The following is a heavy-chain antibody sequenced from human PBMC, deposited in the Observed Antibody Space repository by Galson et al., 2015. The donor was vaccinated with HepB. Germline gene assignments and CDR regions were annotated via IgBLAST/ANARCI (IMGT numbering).Heavy chain of an antibody. V-gene: IGHV1-8*01. CDR3: ARGPIVVVPAAGEDAFDI. CDR2: MNPNSGNT. Sequence: SVKVSCKASGYTFTSYDINWVRQATGQGLEWMGWMNPNSGNTGYAQKFQGRVTMTRNTSISTAYMELSSLRSEDTAVYYCARGPIVVVPAAGEDAFDIWGQGTMVTVSS. J-gene: IGHJ3*02. CDR1: GYTFTSYD. D-gene: IGHD2-2*01.